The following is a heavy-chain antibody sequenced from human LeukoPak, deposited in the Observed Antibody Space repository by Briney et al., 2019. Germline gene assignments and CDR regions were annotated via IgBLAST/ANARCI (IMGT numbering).Heavy chain of an antibody. J-gene: IGHJ4*02. CDR1: GFTFDDYA. Sequence: GGSLRLSCAASGFTFDDYAMHWVRQAPGKGLEWVSGISWNSGSIGYADSVKGRFTISRDNSKNTLYLQMNSLRAEDTALYYCAKDLFLVANGVSSPLDYWGQGTLVTVSS. CDR2: ISWNSGSI. D-gene: IGHD2-8*01. CDR3: AKDLFLVANGVSSPLDY. V-gene: IGHV3-9*01.